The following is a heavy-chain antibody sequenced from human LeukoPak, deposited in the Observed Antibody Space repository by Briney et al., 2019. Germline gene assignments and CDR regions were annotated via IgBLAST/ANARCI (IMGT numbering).Heavy chain of an antibody. V-gene: IGHV1-8*01. Sequence: ASVTVSCKASGYTFTSFDINWVRQATGQGLEWLGWMTPNSGQTGYAQKFQGRVTLTRDTSTGTAYMELSSLTSEDTAVYYCARNEYATGWFDHWGQGTVVTVSS. CDR2: MTPNSGQT. CDR3: ARNEYATGWFDH. J-gene: IGHJ5*02. D-gene: IGHD2-2*01. CDR1: GYTFTSFD.